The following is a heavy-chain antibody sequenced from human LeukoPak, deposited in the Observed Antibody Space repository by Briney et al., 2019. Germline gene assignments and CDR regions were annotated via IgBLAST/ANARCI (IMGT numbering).Heavy chain of an antibody. CDR3: AIQKSDSSPPAAAFDI. Sequence: GASVKVSCKASGYTFTGYYMHWVRQAPGQGLEWMGWINPNSGGTNYAQKFQGWVTMTRDTSISTAYMELSRLRSDDTAVYYCAIQKSDSSPPAAAFDIWGQGTMVTVSS. J-gene: IGHJ3*02. D-gene: IGHD3-22*01. CDR1: GYTFTGYY. CDR2: INPNSGGT. V-gene: IGHV1-2*04.